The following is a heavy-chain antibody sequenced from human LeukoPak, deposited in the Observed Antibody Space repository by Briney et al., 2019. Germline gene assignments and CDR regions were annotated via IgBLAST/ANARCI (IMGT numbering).Heavy chain of an antibody. D-gene: IGHD2-8*01. Sequence: GGSLRLSCVASGFTFSSYAMSWARQAPGKGLEWVSAISGSGVTTYYAVSVKGRFTISRDNSKNTLYLQMNSLRAEDTAVYYCARAAVLGPTDYWGQGTLVTVSS. J-gene: IGHJ4*02. CDR1: GFTFSSYA. V-gene: IGHV3-23*01. CDR3: ARAAVLGPTDY. CDR2: ISGSGVTT.